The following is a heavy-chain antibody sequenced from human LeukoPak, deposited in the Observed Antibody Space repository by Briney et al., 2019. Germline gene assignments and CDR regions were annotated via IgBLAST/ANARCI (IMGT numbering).Heavy chain of an antibody. CDR2: INPNSGGT. J-gene: IGHJ6*02. V-gene: IGHV1-2*02. D-gene: IGHD6-13*01. CDR1: GYTFTGYY. Sequence: ASVKVSCKASGYTFTGYYVHWVRQAPGQGLEWMGWINPNSGGTNYAQKFQGRVTMTRDTSISTAYMELSRLRSDDTAVYYCARDHRSVSSWTTMLSGYYYGMDVWGQGTTVTVSS. CDR3: ARDHRSVSSWTTMLSGYYYGMDV.